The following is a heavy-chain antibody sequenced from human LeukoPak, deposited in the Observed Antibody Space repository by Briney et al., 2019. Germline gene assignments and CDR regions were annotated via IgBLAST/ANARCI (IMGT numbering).Heavy chain of an antibody. CDR1: GFSLYSSGVG. J-gene: IGHJ4*02. Sequence: SGPTLAIPTQSLTLTCTFPGFSLYSSGVGVGWIRQPPGRALEWLAVIYWDDDKRYNPSLRSRLIMSKDASKSQVFLVMANMDPVDTATYYCAHRRPVHLTGWDNSYFDKWAPGTLVTVSS. CDR3: AHRRPVHLTGWDNSYFDK. CDR2: IYWDDDK. V-gene: IGHV2-5*02. D-gene: IGHD1/OR15-1a*01.